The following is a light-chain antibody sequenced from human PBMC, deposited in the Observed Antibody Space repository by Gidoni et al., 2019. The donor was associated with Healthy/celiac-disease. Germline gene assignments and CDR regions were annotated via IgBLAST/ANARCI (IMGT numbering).Light chain of an antibody. Sequence: IVLPQSPATLSLPPGERATLSCRASQSVSSYLAWYQQKPGQAPRLLIYDASNRATGIPARFSGSGSGTDFTLTISSLEPEDFAVYYCQQRSNWPPGTFGGGTKVEIK. CDR1: QSVSSY. V-gene: IGKV3-11*01. CDR2: DAS. CDR3: QQRSNWPPGT. J-gene: IGKJ4*01.